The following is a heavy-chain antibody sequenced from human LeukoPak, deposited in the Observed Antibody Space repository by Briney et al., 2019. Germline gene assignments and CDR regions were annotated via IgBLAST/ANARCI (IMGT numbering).Heavy chain of an antibody. CDR3: ARVSSSSWYKTYYYGMDV. D-gene: IGHD6-13*01. CDR1: GGSISSYY. CDR2: IYYSGST. V-gene: IGHV4-59*01. Sequence: SETLSLTCTVSGGSISSYYWSWIRQPPGKGLEWIGYIYYSGSTNYNPSLKSRVTISVDTSKNQSSLKLSSVTAADTAVYYCARVSSSSWYKTYYYGMDVWGQGTTVTVSS. J-gene: IGHJ6*02.